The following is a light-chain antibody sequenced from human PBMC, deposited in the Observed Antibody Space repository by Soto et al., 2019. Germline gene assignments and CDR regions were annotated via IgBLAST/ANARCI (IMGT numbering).Light chain of an antibody. CDR3: QQYNGWPIT. CDR1: QSVSSN. J-gene: IGKJ5*01. V-gene: IGKV3-15*01. Sequence: EIVMTQSPATLSVSPGGRAALSGRASQSVSSNLAWYQQKPGQAPRLLIYGASTRATGIPARFSGSGSGTEFTLTISSLQSEDFAVYYCQQYNGWPITFGQGTRLEIK. CDR2: GAS.